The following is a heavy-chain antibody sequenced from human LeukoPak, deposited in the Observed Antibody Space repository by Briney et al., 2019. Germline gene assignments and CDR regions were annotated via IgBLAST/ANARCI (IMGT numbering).Heavy chain of an antibody. CDR3: ARIPSFDFWSGSLFYYFDY. CDR2: IYPGDSDV. Sequence: GDSLKISCQAFGYNFTSYWIGWVRQMPGKGLECMGIIYPGDSDVRYSPSFQGQVTISADKSISTAYLQWSSLKASDTAMYYCARIPSFDFWSGSLFYYFDYWGQGTLVTVSS. D-gene: IGHD3-3*01. J-gene: IGHJ4*02. CDR1: GYNFTSYW. V-gene: IGHV5-51*01.